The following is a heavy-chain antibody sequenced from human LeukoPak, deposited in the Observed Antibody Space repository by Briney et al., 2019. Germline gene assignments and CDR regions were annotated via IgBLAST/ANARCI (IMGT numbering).Heavy chain of an antibody. CDR1: GFTFSNYA. V-gene: IGHV3-30*04. Sequence: GGSLRLSCAASGFTFSNYAIHWVRQAPGKGLEWVAVISSGGNKKDYADSVKGRLTISRDNSKNTLYLQMNSLRTEDTAVYYCARGAHKRDDYGGFFDYWGQGTLVTVSS. D-gene: IGHD4-23*01. J-gene: IGHJ4*02. CDR2: ISSGGNKK. CDR3: ARGAHKRDDYGGFFDY.